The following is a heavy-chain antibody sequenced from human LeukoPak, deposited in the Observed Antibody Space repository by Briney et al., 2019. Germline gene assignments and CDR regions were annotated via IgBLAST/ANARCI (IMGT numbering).Heavy chain of an antibody. Sequence: KPSETLSLTCTVSGGSISSYYWSWIRQPPGKGLEWIGYIYYSGSTNYNPSLKSRVTISVDTSKNQFSLKLSSVTAAVTAVYYCARGFPLDLRYSSSWYGSLYYYYGMDVWGQGTTVTVSS. V-gene: IGHV4-59*01. J-gene: IGHJ6*02. CDR1: GGSISSYY. CDR2: IYYSGST. CDR3: ARGFPLDLRYSSSWYGSLYYYYGMDV. D-gene: IGHD6-13*01.